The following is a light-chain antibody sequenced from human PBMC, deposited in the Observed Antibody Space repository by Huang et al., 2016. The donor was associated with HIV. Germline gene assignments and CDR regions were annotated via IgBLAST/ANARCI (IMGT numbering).Light chain of an antibody. CDR2: AAS. V-gene: IGKV1-39*01. CDR3: QHRYTTPLT. J-gene: IGKJ4*01. Sequence: DIQMTQSPSSLSASVGDRVTISCRASQTIDTYLKWYQQVPGRAPRLLIYAASNLHSGVPSRFSGRGSGRDFTLTISNLQPEDSATYFCQHRYTTPLTFGGGTKVEIK. CDR1: QTIDTY.